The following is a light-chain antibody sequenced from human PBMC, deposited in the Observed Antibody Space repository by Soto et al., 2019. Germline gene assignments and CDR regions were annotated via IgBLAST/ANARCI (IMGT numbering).Light chain of an antibody. CDR2: DAS. V-gene: IGKV3-11*01. CDR3: QQRSNWPLT. Sequence: EIVLTQSPATLSLSPGERATLSCRASQSFSSSLAWYQQKPGQAPRLLIYDASNSATGIPARFSGSGSGTDFTLTISSLEPEDFAVYYCQQRSNWPLTFGGGTKVEIK. CDR1: QSFSSS. J-gene: IGKJ4*01.